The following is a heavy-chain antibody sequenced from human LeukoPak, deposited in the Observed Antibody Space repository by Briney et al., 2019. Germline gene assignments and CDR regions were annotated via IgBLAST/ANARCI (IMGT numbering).Heavy chain of an antibody. CDR3: ASWWEQVRYFQH. V-gene: IGHV4-34*01. CDR1: GVSFSGYY. J-gene: IGHJ1*01. Sequence: PSETLSLTCAVYGVSFSGYYWSWIRQPPGKRLEWIGEINHSGSTNYNPSLKSRVTISVDTSKNQFSLKLSSVTAADTAVYYCASWWEQVRYFQHWGQGTLVTVSS. CDR2: INHSGST. D-gene: IGHD1-26*01.